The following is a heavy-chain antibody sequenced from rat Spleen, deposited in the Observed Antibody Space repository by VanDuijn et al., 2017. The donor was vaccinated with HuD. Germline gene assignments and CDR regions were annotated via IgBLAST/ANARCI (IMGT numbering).Heavy chain of an antibody. Sequence: EVQLVESGGGLVHPGGSLKLPCVASGFTFNNFCMTWIRQAPGKGLEWVASITNTRDSAYYPDSVQGRFTVTRDHAKSTLYLQTNSLRYEDTATYYCTREGVYYGSSSSFDYWGQGVMVTVSS. V-gene: IGHV5-31*01. CDR1: GFTFNNFC. CDR2: ITNTRDSA. D-gene: IGHD1-7*01. J-gene: IGHJ2*01. CDR3: TREGVYYGSSSSFDY.